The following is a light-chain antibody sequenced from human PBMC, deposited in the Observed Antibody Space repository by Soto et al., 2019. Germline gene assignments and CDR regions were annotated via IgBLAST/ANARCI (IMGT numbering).Light chain of an antibody. CDR3: QQSYSTPRT. V-gene: IGKV1-39*01. Sequence: DIQMTQSPSSLSASVGDRVTITCRASQSISSYLNLYQQKPGKAPKLLIYAASSLQSVVPSRFSGSGSGTDFTLTISSLQPEDFATYYCQQSYSTPRTFGQGTKVEIK. CDR2: AAS. J-gene: IGKJ1*01. CDR1: QSISSY.